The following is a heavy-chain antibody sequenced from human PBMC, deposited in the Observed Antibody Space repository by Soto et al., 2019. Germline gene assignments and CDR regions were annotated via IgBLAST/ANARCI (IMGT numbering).Heavy chain of an antibody. CDR2: VYFSGST. D-gene: IGHD4-17*01. Sequence: QVQLKESGPGLLKPSETLSLTCTVSGASVSSARYYWAWLRQPPGRGLEWIGSVYFSGSTSYIPSLKSRVTVSVVTSKNQFALNLASVTASDSAVYYCARIDGDYGHNWFDPWGQGTLVIVSP. CDR1: GASVSSARYY. CDR3: ARIDGDYGHNWFDP. J-gene: IGHJ5*02. V-gene: IGHV4-61*01.